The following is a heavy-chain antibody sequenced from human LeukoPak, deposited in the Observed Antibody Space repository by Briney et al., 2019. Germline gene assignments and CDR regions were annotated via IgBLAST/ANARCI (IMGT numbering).Heavy chain of an antibody. V-gene: IGHV3-53*01. J-gene: IGHJ3*02. D-gene: IGHD1-26*01. CDR1: GFTFSSYS. CDR2: IYSGGST. Sequence: GGSLRLSCAASGFTFSSYSMNWVRQAPGKGLEWVSLIYSGGSTDYADSVKGRFTISRDNSKNTLYLQMNSLRAQDTAVYYCARGGDIVGTSRSAFDIWGQGTMVTVSS. CDR3: ARGGDIVGTSRSAFDI.